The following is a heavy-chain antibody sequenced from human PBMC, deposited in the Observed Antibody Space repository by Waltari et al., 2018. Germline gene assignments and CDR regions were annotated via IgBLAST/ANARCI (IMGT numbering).Heavy chain of an antibody. J-gene: IGHJ4*02. CDR2: ISGSGGST. CDR3: AKAWEYNWNYGYFDY. V-gene: IGHV3-23*01. Sequence: EVQLLESGGGLVQPGGSLRLSCAASGFTFSSYAMSWVRQAPGKGLGWVSAISGSGGSTYYADSVKGRFTISRDNSKNTLYLQMNSLRAEDTAVYYCAKAWEYNWNYGYFDYWGQGTLVTVSS. D-gene: IGHD1-7*01. CDR1: GFTFSSYA.